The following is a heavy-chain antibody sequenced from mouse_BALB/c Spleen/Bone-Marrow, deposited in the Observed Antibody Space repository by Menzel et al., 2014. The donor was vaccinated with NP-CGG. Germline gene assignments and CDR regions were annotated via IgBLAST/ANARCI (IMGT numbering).Heavy chain of an antibody. J-gene: IGHJ2*01. CDR3: ARHGITRLLDY. D-gene: IGHD2-4*01. CDR1: GFTFSSYA. CDR2: ISSGGSYT. Sequence: EVKLMESGGGLVKPGGFQKLSCAASGFTFSSYAMSWVRQTPEKRLEWVATISSGGSYTYYPDSVKGRFTISRDNAKNTLYLQMSSLRSEDTAMYYCARHGITRLLDYWGQGTTLTVSS. V-gene: IGHV5-9-3*01.